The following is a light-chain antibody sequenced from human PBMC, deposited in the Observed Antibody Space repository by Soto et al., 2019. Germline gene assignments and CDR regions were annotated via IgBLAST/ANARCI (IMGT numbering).Light chain of an antibody. J-gene: IGKJ1*01. CDR2: DAS. CDR3: QQYNSYSQWT. V-gene: IGKV1-5*01. CDR1: QSISSW. Sequence: DIPMTQSPSTLSASVGDRVTITCRASQSISSWLAWYQQKPGKAPKLLIYDASSLESGVPSRFSGSGSGTEFTLTISSLQPDDFATYYCQQYNSYSQWTFGQGTNVEIK.